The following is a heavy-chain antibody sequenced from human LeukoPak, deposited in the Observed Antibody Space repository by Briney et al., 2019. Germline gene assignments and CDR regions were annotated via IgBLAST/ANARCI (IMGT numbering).Heavy chain of an antibody. D-gene: IGHD6-19*01. CDR3: ARIPVADPFDY. CDR2: IYYSGST. V-gene: IGHV4-30-4*08. CDR1: GGSISSDDYY. Sequence: SETLSLTCTVSGGSISSDDYYWSWIRQPPGKGLEWIGYIYYSGSTYYNPSLKSRVTISVDTSKNQFSLKLSSVTAADTAVYYCARIPVADPFDYWGQGTLVTVSS. J-gene: IGHJ4*02.